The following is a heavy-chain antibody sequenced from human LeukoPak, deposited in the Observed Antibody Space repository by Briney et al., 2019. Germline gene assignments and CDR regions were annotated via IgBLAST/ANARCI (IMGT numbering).Heavy chain of an antibody. J-gene: IGHJ4*02. CDR2: INSDGSST. D-gene: IGHD1-26*01. CDR3: ATDRGVGSTRLDY. V-gene: IGHV3-74*01. CDR1: GFTFSSYW. Sequence: PGGSLRLSCAASGFTFSSYWMHWVRQAPGKGLVWVSRINSDGSSTSYADSVKGRFTISRDNSKNTLYLQMNSLRLEDTAVYYCATDRGVGSTRLDYWGQGTLVTVSS.